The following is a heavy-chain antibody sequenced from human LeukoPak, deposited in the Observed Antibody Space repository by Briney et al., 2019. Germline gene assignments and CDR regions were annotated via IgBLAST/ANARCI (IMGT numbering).Heavy chain of an antibody. Sequence: GGSLRLSCAASGFTLSSYAMSWVRQAPGKGLEWVSAVSGNGAGTFYTDSVKGRFTISRDNSRHTLYLQMDSLRAEDTAVYYCAKVWADYDFWSAYYWYFDLWGRGTLVTVSS. D-gene: IGHD3-3*01. J-gene: IGHJ2*01. CDR3: AKVWADYDFWSAYYWYFDL. V-gene: IGHV3-23*01. CDR2: VSGNGAGT. CDR1: GFTLSSYA.